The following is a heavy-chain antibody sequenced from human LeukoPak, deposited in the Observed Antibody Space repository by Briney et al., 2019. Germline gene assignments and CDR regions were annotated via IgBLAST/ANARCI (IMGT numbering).Heavy chain of an antibody. CDR2: AYYRSKWYI. D-gene: IGHD3-10*01. Sequence: SQTLSLTCAISGDSVSGSPAVWNWIRQSPSRGLEWLGRAYYRSKWYIDYAVSVKGRITITPDTSKNQFSLQLNSVTPEDTAVYYCARGAVRGGTNFDYWGQGTLVAVSS. CDR3: ARGAVRGGTNFDY. CDR1: GDSVSGSPAV. J-gene: IGHJ4*02. V-gene: IGHV6-1*01.